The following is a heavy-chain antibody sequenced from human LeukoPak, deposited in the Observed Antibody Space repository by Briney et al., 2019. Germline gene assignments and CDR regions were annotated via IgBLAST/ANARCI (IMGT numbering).Heavy chain of an antibody. D-gene: IGHD3-22*01. CDR2: IIPIFGTA. CDR3: ASVYYDSSGYPEPYFDY. Sequence: SVKVSCKASGYTFTGYYMHWVRQAPGQGLEWMGGIIPIFGTANYAQKFQGRVTITTDESTSTAYMELSSLRSEDTAVYYCASVYYDSSGYPEPYFDYWGQGTLVTVSS. J-gene: IGHJ4*02. CDR1: GYTFTGYY. V-gene: IGHV1-69*05.